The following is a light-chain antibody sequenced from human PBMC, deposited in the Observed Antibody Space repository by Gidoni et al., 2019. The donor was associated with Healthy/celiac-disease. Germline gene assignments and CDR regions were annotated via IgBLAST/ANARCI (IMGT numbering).Light chain of an antibody. Sequence: ESVLTQSSGTLSLSPGERATLSCRASQSVSSSYLAWYQQKPGQAPRLLIYGASSRATGIPDRFSGSGAGTDFTLTISRLEPEEFAVYYCQQYGSSPPYTFGQGTKLEIK. V-gene: IGKV3-20*01. CDR3: QQYGSSPPYT. CDR2: GAS. J-gene: IGKJ2*01. CDR1: QSVSSSY.